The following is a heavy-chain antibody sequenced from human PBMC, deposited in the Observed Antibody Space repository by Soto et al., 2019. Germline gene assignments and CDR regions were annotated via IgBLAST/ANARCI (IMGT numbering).Heavy chain of an antibody. J-gene: IGHJ4*02. CDR2: IYYSGST. Sequence: QVQLQESGPGLVKPSETLSLTCTVSGGSISSYYWSCIRQRPGKGLEWIGYIYYSGSTNYNPSLKSRVTISVDTSKNQFSLKLSSVTAADTAVYYCARMTFDDYFDYWGQGTLVTVSS. CDR3: ARMTFDDYFDY. D-gene: IGHD2-21*02. V-gene: IGHV4-59*01. CDR1: GGSISSYY.